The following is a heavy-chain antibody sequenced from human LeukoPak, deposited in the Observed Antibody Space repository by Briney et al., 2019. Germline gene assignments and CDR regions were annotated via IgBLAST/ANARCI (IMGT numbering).Heavy chain of an antibody. V-gene: IGHV4-34*01. J-gene: IGHJ4*02. Sequence: PSETLSLTCAVYGGSFSGYYWSWIRQPPGKGLEWIGEINHSGSTNYNPSLKSRVTISVDTSKNQFSLKLSSVTAADTAVYYCAGRLAARLRLDFDYWGQGTLVTVSS. CDR3: AGRLAARLRLDFDY. D-gene: IGHD3-3*02. CDR1: GGSFSGYY. CDR2: INHSGST.